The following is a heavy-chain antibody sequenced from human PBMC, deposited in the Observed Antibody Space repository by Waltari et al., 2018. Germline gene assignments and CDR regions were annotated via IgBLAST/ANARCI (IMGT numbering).Heavy chain of an antibody. D-gene: IGHD2-8*02. CDR2: LHYDGSFS. Sequence: QVHLVESGGGVVQPGGSLRLSCSASEFTLSNYGMHWFRQAPGKGVEGVAVLHYDGSFSLYTDSVKGRFTVSRDRSKNTLYLQMNNLRSEDTAVYYCANNPYCAGGRCLREWDYWGQGTLVTVSS. CDR1: EFTLSNYG. V-gene: IGHV3-30*02. J-gene: IGHJ4*02. CDR3: ANNPYCAGGRCLREWDY.